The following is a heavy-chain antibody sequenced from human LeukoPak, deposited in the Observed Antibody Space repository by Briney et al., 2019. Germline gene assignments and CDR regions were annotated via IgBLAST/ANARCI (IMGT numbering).Heavy chain of an antibody. CDR2: VSGGGTAT. J-gene: IGHJ4*02. D-gene: IGHD3-22*01. CDR3: AKNAGFYHDAADY. Sequence: GGSLRLSCAASGFTFSWYAMTWVRQAPGKGLEWVSSVSGGGTATYYADSVRGRFTISRDNSKNTLYLHIDNLRAKDTALYYCAKNAGFYHDAADYWGQGTLVTVSP. CDR1: GFTFSWYA. V-gene: IGHV3-23*01.